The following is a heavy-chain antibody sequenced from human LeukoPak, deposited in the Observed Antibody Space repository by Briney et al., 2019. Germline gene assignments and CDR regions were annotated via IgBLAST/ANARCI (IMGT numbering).Heavy chain of an antibody. CDR2: IYYSGST. Sequence: PSETLSLTCTVSGGSISSSSYYWGWIRQPPGKGLEWIGSIYYSGSTYYNPSLKSRVTISVDTSKNQFSLKLSSVTAADTAVYYCARRRVQPMGEGFDYWGQGTLVTVSS. CDR3: ARRRVQPMGEGFDY. D-gene: IGHD6-13*01. CDR1: GGSISSSSYY. J-gene: IGHJ4*02. V-gene: IGHV4-39*01.